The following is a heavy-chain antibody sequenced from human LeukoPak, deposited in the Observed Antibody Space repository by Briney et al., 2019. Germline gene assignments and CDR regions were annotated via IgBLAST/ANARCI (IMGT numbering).Heavy chain of an antibody. CDR2: IIPIFGTA. J-gene: IGHJ3*02. Sequence: ASVKVSCKASGRTFSSYAISWVRQAPGQGLEWMGGIIPIFGTAKYAQKFQGRVTITSDEPTRTAYMELSSLRPEDTAGYYCARVYHTCSSGPDAFDMWGQGTMVTVSS. V-gene: IGHV1-69*13. CDR1: GRTFSSYA. D-gene: IGHD6-13*01. CDR3: ARVYHTCSSGPDAFDM.